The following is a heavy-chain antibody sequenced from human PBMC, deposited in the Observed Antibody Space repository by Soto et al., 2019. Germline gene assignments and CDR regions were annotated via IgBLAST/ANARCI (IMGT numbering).Heavy chain of an antibody. CDR1: GGSISSSSYY. J-gene: IGHJ4*02. D-gene: IGHD3-10*01. CDR2: IYYSGST. CDR3: ARRNGSGSYPYYFDY. V-gene: IGHV4-39*01. Sequence: SETLSLTCTVSGGSISSSSYYWGWIRQPPGKGLEWIGSIYYSGSTYYNPSLKSRVTISVDTSKNQFSLKLSSVTAADTAVYYCARRNGSGSYPYYFDYWGQGTLVTVSS.